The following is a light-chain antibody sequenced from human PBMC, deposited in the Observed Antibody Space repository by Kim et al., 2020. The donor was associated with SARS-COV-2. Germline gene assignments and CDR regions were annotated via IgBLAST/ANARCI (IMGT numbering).Light chain of an antibody. CDR2: GAS. V-gene: IGKV3-20*01. Sequence: EIGLTQSPATLSLSPGERAALSCRASQSVSSSNLAWYQQKPGQAPRRLIYGASSRATGIPDRFSGSGSGTDFTLTITRLEPDDFAVYYCQHYGTATLTFGGGTKLEI. CDR3: QHYGTATLT. CDR1: QSVSSSN. J-gene: IGKJ4*01.